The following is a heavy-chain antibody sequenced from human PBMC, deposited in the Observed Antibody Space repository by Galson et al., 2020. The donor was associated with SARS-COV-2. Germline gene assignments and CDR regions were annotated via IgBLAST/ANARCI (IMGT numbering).Heavy chain of an antibody. J-gene: IGHJ4*02. D-gene: IGHD2-2*01. CDR2: INYSGNT. Sequence: SETLSLTCTVSGHSISSGGSYWSWLRQHPGTGLEWKGYINYSGNTYYNPSLKSQITLSVDTSKNHFSLQLSSVTAGDTAIYFCARNKQLLFDFWGQGTLVSVTS. CDR3: ARNKQLLFDF. V-gene: IGHV4-31*01. CDR1: GHSISSGGSY.